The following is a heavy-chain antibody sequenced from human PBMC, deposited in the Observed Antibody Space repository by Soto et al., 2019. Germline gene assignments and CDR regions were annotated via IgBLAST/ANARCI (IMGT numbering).Heavy chain of an antibody. D-gene: IGHD3-22*01. CDR1: GGSVRSGSYY. Sequence: PSETLSLTSSVSGGSVRSGSYYWTWIRQPPGKGLEWIGYIYQSGTTNYNASLKSRVTISIDTSKNQFFLKLNSVTAADTAVYYCARDSSGRHDYWGQGTLVTVS. CDR3: ARDSSGRHDY. V-gene: IGHV4-61*01. CDR2: IYQSGTT. J-gene: IGHJ4*02.